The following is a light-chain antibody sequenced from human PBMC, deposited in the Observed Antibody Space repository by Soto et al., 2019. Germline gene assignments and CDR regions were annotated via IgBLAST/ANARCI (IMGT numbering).Light chain of an antibody. CDR3: QQYYSYPYT. CDR2: AAS. J-gene: IGKJ2*01. CDR1: QGISSY. V-gene: IGKV1-8*01. Sequence: AIRMTQSPSSFSASTGDRVTITCRASQGISSYLAWYQQKPGKAPNLLIYAASTLQSGVPSRFSGRGSGTDFTLTISCLQSEDFATYYCQQYYSYPYTFGQGTKLEIK.